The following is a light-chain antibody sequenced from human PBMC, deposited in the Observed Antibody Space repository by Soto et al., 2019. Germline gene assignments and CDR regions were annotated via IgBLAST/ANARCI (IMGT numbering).Light chain of an antibody. V-gene: IGKV3-15*01. CDR2: RAS. J-gene: IGKJ4*01. CDR1: ESLNNN. CDR3: QQYSKWPLT. Sequence: EILMTQSPATLSVSQGERATLSCRASESLNNNLAWYQQSPGQVPRLLIYRASTRATGIPARFSGSGSGTEFTLTISXXQSEDFSVYYCQQYSKWPLTFGGGTKVEIK.